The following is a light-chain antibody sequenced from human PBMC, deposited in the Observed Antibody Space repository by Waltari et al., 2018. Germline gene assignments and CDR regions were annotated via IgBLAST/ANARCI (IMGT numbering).Light chain of an antibody. J-gene: IGLJ3*02. CDR1: SGSVSTNYY. V-gene: IGLV8-61*01. Sequence: QTVVTQEPSFSVSPGGTVTLTCGLSSGSVSTNYYPSWYQQTPGQAPRTLIYRTNTGSSGVPDSFSGSILGNKAALTITGAQADDESYYYCVLYMGSGIWVFGGGTKLTVL. CDR2: RTN. CDR3: VLYMGSGIWV.